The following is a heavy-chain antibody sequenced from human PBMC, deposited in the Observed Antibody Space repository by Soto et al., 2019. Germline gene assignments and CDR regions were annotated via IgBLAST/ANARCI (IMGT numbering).Heavy chain of an antibody. Sequence: VQLVESGGGVVPPGGSLRVSCVVSGFTFSAYTMSWVRQPPGKGLEWVATISSISTYIKYADSVKGRFTISRDNARNSLYLQMDSLRVEDTAVYYCARVHIAARDYWGQGTLVTVSS. D-gene: IGHD6-6*01. CDR1: GFTFSAYT. CDR2: ISSISTYI. CDR3: ARVHIAARDY. V-gene: IGHV3-21*01. J-gene: IGHJ4*02.